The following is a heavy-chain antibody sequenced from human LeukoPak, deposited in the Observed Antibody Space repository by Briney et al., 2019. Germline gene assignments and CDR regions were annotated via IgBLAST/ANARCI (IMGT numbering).Heavy chain of an antibody. Sequence: GASVKVSCKASGYTFTSYGVNWVRQAPRQGLEWMGWISGYNSNTNYAQKLQGRVTMTTDTSTSTAYMELSSLRSEDTAVYYCASTHDYGGQTYDYWGQGTLVTVSS. CDR1: GYTFTSYG. CDR2: ISGYNSNT. D-gene: IGHD4/OR15-4a*01. J-gene: IGHJ4*02. V-gene: IGHV1-18*01. CDR3: ASTHDYGGQTYDY.